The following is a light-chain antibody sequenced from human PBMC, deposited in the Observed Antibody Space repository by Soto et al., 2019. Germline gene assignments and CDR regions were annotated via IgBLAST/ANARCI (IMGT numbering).Light chain of an antibody. V-gene: IGLV1-47*02. CDR2: SNN. CDR3: ATWDDSLRGV. Sequence: QPVLTQPPSVSGTPGQRVTISCSGSSSNIGSNSVYWYQQLPGTAPKLLIYSNNQRPSGVPDRFSGSKSGTSASLAISGLRSEDEADYYCATWDDSLRGVFGGGTKLTVL. CDR1: SSNIGSNS. J-gene: IGLJ3*02.